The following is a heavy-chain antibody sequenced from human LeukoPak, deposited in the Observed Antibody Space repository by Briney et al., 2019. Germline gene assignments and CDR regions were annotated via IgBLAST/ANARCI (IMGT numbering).Heavy chain of an antibody. Sequence: GGSLRLSCAASGFTFSNYVMSWVRQAPGKGLEWVSDISGSGGSTHYADSVKGRLTISRENSQNTLYLQMNSLRAEDTAVYYCAKDVPPNVVVAGAMFDYWGQGTLVTVSS. CDR2: ISGSGGST. V-gene: IGHV3-23*01. CDR3: AKDVPPNVVVAGAMFDY. CDR1: GFTFSNYV. D-gene: IGHD2-2*01. J-gene: IGHJ4*02.